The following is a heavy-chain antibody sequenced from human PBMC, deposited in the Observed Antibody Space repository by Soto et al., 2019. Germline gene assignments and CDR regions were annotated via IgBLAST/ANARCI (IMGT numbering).Heavy chain of an antibody. V-gene: IGHV1-69*13. J-gene: IGHJ4*02. D-gene: IGHD6-6*01. Sequence: SVKVSCKASGGTFSSYAISWVRQAPGQGLEWMGGIIPIFGTANYAQKFQGRVTITADESTSTAYMELSSLRSEDTAVYYCARDLPYSSSSNGNFDYWGQGTLVTVSS. CDR2: IIPIFGTA. CDR1: GGTFSSYA. CDR3: ARDLPYSSSSNGNFDY.